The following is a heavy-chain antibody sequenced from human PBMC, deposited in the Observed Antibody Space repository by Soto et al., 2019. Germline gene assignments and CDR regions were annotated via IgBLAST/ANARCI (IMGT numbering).Heavy chain of an antibody. Sequence: PSETLSLTCSVSGGSIGSSSWSWIRQPPGKELEWIGYISYSGSTTYNPSLKSRITLSVDTSKNQFSLRVASVTAADTAVYYCARGHRAMEYYYYYGMDVWGRGTTVTVSS. J-gene: IGHJ6*02. D-gene: IGHD5-18*01. CDR3: ARGHRAMEYYYYYGMDV. V-gene: IGHV4-59*01. CDR1: GGSIGSSS. CDR2: ISYSGST.